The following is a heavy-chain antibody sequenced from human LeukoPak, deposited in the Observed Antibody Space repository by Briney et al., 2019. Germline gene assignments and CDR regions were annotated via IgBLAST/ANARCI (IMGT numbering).Heavy chain of an antibody. CDR1: GFTFSSYS. CDR3: VKPYYYSSGSLN. V-gene: IGHV3-7*01. Sequence: GGSLRLSCAASGFTFSSYSMNWVRQAPGKGLEWVGNIKEDGGEQFLVDSVKGRFTISKDNAKDSLYLQMNSLRAEDTAVYYCVKPYYYSSGSLNWGQGTLVTVSS. D-gene: IGHD3-10*01. J-gene: IGHJ4*02. CDR2: IKEDGGEQ.